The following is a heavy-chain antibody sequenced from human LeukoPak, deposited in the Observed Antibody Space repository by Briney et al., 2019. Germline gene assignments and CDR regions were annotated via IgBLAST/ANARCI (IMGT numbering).Heavy chain of an antibody. CDR1: GFTVSSNY. Sequence: GGSLRLSCAASGFTVSSNYMSWVRQAPGKGLEWVSFIYSGGSTYYADSVKGRFTISRDNAKNSLYLQMNSLRAEDTAVYYCARDRGYCSGGSCYSGLDYWGQGTLVTVSS. CDR3: ARDRGYCSGGSCYSGLDY. D-gene: IGHD2-15*01. CDR2: IYSGGST. J-gene: IGHJ4*02. V-gene: IGHV3-66*01.